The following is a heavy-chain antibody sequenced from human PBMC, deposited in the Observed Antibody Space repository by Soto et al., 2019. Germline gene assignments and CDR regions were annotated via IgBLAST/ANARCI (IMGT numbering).Heavy chain of an antibody. D-gene: IGHD3-3*01. Sequence: ASVKVSCKASGGTLSSYGISWVRQAPGQGLEWMGWIIAYNGNTNYAQKLQGRVTMTTDTSTSTAYMELRSLRSDDTAVYYCARDQGRGKYYDFWSGYYTYYYYGMDVWGQGTTVTVSS. CDR2: IIAYNGNT. V-gene: IGHV1-18*04. CDR3: ARDQGRGKYYDFWSGYYTYYYYGMDV. CDR1: GGTLSSYG. J-gene: IGHJ6*02.